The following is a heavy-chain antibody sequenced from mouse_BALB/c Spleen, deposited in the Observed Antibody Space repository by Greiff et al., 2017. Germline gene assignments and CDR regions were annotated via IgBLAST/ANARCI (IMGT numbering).Heavy chain of an antibody. CDR1: GYTFTSYW. V-gene: IGHV1-87*01. CDR3: ARRARGNYFDY. CDR2: IYPGDGDT. D-gene: IGHD3-3*01. Sequence: VQLQQSGAELARPGASVKLSCKASGYTFTSYWMQWVKQRPGQGLEWIGAIYPGDGDTRYTQKFKGKATLTADKSSSTAYMQLSSLASEDSAVYYCARRARGNYFDYWGQGTTLTVSS. J-gene: IGHJ2*01.